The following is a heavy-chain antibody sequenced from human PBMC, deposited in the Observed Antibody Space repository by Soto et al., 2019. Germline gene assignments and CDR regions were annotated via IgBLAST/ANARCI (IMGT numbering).Heavy chain of an antibody. CDR1: GFTFSSYW. J-gene: IGHJ4*02. CDR2: INSDGSST. Sequence: GGSLRLSCAASGFTFSSYWMHWVRQAPGKGLVWVSRINSDGSSTSYADSVKGRFTISRDNAKNTLYLQMNRLRAEDTAVYYCALFPPTYYDFWSGYYTAPIDYWGQGTLVTVSS. D-gene: IGHD3-3*01. V-gene: IGHV3-74*01. CDR3: ALFPPTYYDFWSGYYTAPIDY.